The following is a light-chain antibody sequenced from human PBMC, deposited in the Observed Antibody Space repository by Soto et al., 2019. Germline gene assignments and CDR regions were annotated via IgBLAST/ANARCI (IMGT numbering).Light chain of an antibody. J-gene: IGKJ1*01. CDR3: QQYGGSWT. Sequence: EIVLTQSPGTLSLSPGERATLSCRASQSVSSSYLAWYQQKPGQAPRLLIYGASSRATGIPDRFSGSGSETDFTLTISRLEPEDFAVYYCQQYGGSWTFGQGTKVEIK. V-gene: IGKV3-20*01. CDR1: QSVSSSY. CDR2: GAS.